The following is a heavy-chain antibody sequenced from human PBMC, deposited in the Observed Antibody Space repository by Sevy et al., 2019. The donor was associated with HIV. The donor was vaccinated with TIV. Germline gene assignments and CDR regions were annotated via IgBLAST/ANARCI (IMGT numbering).Heavy chain of an antibody. CDR2: ISYDGNNK. V-gene: IGHV3-30*18. CDR3: AKDRGEGDNEYENYYGMDV. Sequence: GGSLRLSCAASGFIFSSHGMHWVRQAPGKGLEWVAVISYDGNNKYYAESVKGRFTVSRDNSMHTLHLQMNSLRAEDTVIYYCAKDRGEGDNEYENYYGMDVWGQGTTVTVSS. D-gene: IGHD3-10*01. J-gene: IGHJ6*02. CDR1: GFIFSSHG.